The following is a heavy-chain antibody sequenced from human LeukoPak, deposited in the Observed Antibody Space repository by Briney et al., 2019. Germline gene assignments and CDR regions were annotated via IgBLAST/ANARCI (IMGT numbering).Heavy chain of an antibody. CDR1: GYTFTSYY. J-gene: IGHJ4*02. D-gene: IGHD1-1*01. CDR2: INPSGGST. V-gene: IGHV1-46*01. CDR3: ARGTADAY. Sequence: ASVKVSCKASGYTFTSYYIDWVRQAPGQGLEWMGVINPSGGSTRYAQKFPGRVTMTGDPSTRTVYMELSSLTSDDTAVYYCARGTADAYWGQGTPVTVSS.